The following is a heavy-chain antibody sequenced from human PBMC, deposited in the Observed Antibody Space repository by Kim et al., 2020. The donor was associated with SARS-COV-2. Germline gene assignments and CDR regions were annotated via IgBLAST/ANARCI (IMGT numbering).Heavy chain of an antibody. Sequence: GGSLRLSCAASGFTFSSYSMNWVRQAPGKGLEWVSSISSSSSYIYYADSVKGRFTISRDNAKNSLYLQMNSLRAEDTAVYYCARDQEWELPYPAFDAFDIWGQGTMVTVSS. CDR2: ISSSSSYI. CDR1: GFTFSSYS. J-gene: IGHJ3*02. D-gene: IGHD1-26*01. V-gene: IGHV3-21*04. CDR3: ARDQEWELPYPAFDAFDI.